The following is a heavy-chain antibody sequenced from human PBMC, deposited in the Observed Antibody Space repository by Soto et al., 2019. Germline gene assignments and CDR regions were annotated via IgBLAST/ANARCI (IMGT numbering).Heavy chain of an antibody. V-gene: IGHV3-11*01. CDR3: ARVRGVLDYSSTWYDN. J-gene: IGHJ5*02. CDR2: ISHNGRST. Sequence: QVQLVESGGGSVKPGGSLRLSCAASGFTFTDYYMTWIRQAPGKGLEWVSYISHNGRSTYYADSVKGRFTISRDNAKKSLYLEMNSLRAEDTAVYYCARVRGVLDYSSTWYDNWGQGTLVTVSS. D-gene: IGHD6-13*01. CDR1: GFTFTDYY.